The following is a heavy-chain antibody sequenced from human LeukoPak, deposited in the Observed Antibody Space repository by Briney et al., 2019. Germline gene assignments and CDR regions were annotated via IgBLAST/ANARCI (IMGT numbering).Heavy chain of an antibody. CDR1: GFTFSSYG. CDR3: AKARGSGIIPQVSDY. J-gene: IGHJ4*02. CDR2: IRYDGSNK. Sequence: GGSLRLSCAASGFTFSSYGMHWVRQAPGKGLEWVAFIRYDGSNKYYADSVKGRFTISRDNSKNTLYLQMNSLRAEDTAVYYCAKARGSGIIPQVSDYWGQGTLVTVSS. V-gene: IGHV3-30*02. D-gene: IGHD3-10*01.